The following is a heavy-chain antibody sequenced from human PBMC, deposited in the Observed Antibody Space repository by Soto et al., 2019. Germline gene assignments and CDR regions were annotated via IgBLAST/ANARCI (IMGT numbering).Heavy chain of an antibody. Sequence: QVQLVESGGGVVQPGRSLRLSCEASGFTFSSFGMHWVRQAPGKGLEWVAVISYDGNNKYYADSVKGRFTISRDNSKNTLYLQMASLRAEDTAVYYCAKDHLQTTVTTPSYWGQGTLVTVSS. V-gene: IGHV3-30*18. CDR1: GFTFSSFG. CDR2: ISYDGNNK. CDR3: AKDHLQTTVTTPSY. J-gene: IGHJ1*01. D-gene: IGHD4-17*01.